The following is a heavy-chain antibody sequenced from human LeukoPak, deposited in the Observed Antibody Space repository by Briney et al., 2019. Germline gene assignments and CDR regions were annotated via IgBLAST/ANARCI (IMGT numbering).Heavy chain of an antibody. Sequence: GGSLRLSCAASGFTVSSNYMSWVRQAPGKGLEWVSVIYSCGSTYYADSVKGRFTISRDNSKNTLYLQMNSLRAEDTAVYYCARGPAVAGPSKIDYWGPGTLVTVSS. D-gene: IGHD6-19*01. J-gene: IGHJ4*02. V-gene: IGHV3-66*03. CDR3: ARGPAVAGPSKIDY. CDR1: GFTVSSNY. CDR2: IYSCGST.